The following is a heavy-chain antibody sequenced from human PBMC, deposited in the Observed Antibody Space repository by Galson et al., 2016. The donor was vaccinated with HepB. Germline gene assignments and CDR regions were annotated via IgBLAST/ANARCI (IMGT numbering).Heavy chain of an antibody. CDR1: GFTFSSYA. J-gene: IGHJ4*02. CDR2: SGSGGPT. V-gene: IGHV3-23*01. CDR3: AKSVLEYDILTGYYRRGADY. D-gene: IGHD3-9*01. Sequence: SLRLSCAASGFTFSSYAMSWVRQAPGKGLEWVSSSGSGGPTYYADSVRGRFPISRDNSKTTLFLQMHSLGADDTAVYYCAKSVLEYDILTGYYRRGADYWGQGTLVTVSS.